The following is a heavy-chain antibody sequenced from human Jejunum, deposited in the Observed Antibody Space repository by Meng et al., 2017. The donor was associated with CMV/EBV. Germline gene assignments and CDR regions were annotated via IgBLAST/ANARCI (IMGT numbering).Heavy chain of an antibody. CDR3: AKKLGYYDSSGHYFDY. V-gene: IGHV3-23*01. Sequence: DMGWFRQAPGKGLEWVSTVSGSVVSKYSADSVKGRFTISRVNSKKTLYLQMRGLRAEDTELYYCAKKLGYYDSSGHYFDYWGQGTLVTVSS. J-gene: IGHJ4*02. CDR2: VSGSVVSK. CDR1: D. D-gene: IGHD3-22*01.